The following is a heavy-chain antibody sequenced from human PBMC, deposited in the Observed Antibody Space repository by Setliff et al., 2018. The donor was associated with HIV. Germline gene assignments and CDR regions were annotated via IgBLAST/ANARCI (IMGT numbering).Heavy chain of an antibody. J-gene: IGHJ4*02. D-gene: IGHD6-6*01. CDR2: INHSGST. Sequence: SETLSLTCAVYGGSFSGYYWSWIRQPPGKGLEWIGEINHSGSTFYSPSLKSRVTISVDTSKNQFSLKLSSVTAADTAVYYYARRPYYFDSWGQGTLVTVSS. V-gene: IGHV4-34*01. CDR3: ARRPYYFDS. CDR1: GGSFSGYY.